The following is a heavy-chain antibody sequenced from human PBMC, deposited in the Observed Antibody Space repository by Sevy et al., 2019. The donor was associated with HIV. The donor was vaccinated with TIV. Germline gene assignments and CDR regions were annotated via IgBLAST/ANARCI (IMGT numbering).Heavy chain of an antibody. CDR3: TSVGEWLVFDY. V-gene: IGHV3-73*01. J-gene: IGHJ4*02. D-gene: IGHD6-19*01. CDR2: IRSKANSYAT. CDR1: GFTFSGSA. Sequence: GGSLRLSCAASGFTFSGSAMHRVRQASGKGLEWVGRIRSKANSYATAYAASVKGRFTISRDDSKNTAYLQMNSLKTEDTAVYYCTSVGEWLVFDYWGQGTLVTVSS.